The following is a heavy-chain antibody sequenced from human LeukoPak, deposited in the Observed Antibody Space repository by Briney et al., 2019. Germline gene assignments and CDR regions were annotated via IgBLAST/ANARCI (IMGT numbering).Heavy chain of an antibody. J-gene: IGHJ4*02. CDR1: GGSISRYY. CDR2: IYNGGRT. Sequence: PSETLSLTCTVSGGSISRYYWSWGRQPPGKGGGGRGDIYNGGRTNYNPSLQSRVTISVDTSKNQFSLKLTSVTAAATAVYYCARGPNRYYFDYWGQGTLVTVSS. CDR3: ARGPNRYYFDY. V-gene: IGHV4-59*01. D-gene: IGHD2/OR15-2a*01.